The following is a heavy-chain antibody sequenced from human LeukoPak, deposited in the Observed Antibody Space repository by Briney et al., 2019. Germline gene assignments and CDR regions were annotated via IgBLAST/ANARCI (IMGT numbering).Heavy chain of an antibody. J-gene: IGHJ6*02. V-gene: IGHV3-23*01. CDR1: GFTFKSYA. CDR2: ISGSGGST. CDR3: AKYLSTMWRSYGMDV. Sequence: GGSLRLSCAASGFTFKSYAMSWVRQAPGKGLEWVSTISGSGGSTYYADSAKGRFTISRDNSKNTLLLQMNSLRAEDTAVYYCAKYLSTMWRSYGMDVWGQGTTVSVSS. D-gene: IGHD2-21*01.